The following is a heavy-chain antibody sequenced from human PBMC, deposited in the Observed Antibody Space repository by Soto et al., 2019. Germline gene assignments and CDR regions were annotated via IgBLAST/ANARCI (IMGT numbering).Heavy chain of an antibody. CDR2: ISGSGSDT. Sequence: GGSLRLSCAASGFTFSTYAMSWVRQAPGEGLEWVSAISGSGSDTYHADSVKGRFTISRDNSISTLFLQMNSLRTEDTAVYYCALPRGYGVFDAYDIWGQGALVTVSS. CDR1: GFTFSTYA. D-gene: IGHD2-8*01. V-gene: IGHV3-23*01. J-gene: IGHJ3*02. CDR3: ALPRGYGVFDAYDI.